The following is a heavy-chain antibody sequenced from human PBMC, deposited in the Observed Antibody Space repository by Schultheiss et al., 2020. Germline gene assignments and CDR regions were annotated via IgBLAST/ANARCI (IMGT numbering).Heavy chain of an antibody. J-gene: IGHJ5*02. CDR3: ARLAGDYGVWWFDP. V-gene: IGHV4-31*03. D-gene: IGHD4-17*01. Sequence: SATVTLTCTVSGGSISSGGYYWSWIRQHPGKGLEWIGYIYYSGNTYYNPSLKSRVSMSVDTSKNQLSLQLSSVTAADTAVYYCARLAGDYGVWWFDPWGRGTLFTVAS. CDR2: IYYSGNT. CDR1: GGSISSGGYY.